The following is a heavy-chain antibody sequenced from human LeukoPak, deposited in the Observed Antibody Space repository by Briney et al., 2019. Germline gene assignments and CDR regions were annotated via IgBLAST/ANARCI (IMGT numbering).Heavy chain of an antibody. CDR2: INSDGRST. CDR3: AREANEYGSGSYYKTGNDAFDI. Sequence: GGSLRLSCAASGFTFSSYWMHWVRHAPGKGLVWVSRINSDGRSTSCADSVKGRFTIARDNAKNTPYLQMNSLRAEDTAVYYCAREANEYGSGSYYKTGNDAFDIWGQGTMVTVSS. D-gene: IGHD3-10*01. J-gene: IGHJ3*02. CDR1: GFTFSSYW. V-gene: IGHV3-74*01.